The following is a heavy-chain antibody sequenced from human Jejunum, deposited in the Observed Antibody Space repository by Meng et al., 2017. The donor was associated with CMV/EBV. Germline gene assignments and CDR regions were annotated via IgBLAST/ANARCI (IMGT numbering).Heavy chain of an antibody. Sequence: TNYYGGWIRQPPGKGLEWIASIYYSGNTYYDPSLKSRATISVDTSKNQFSLKLTSETAADTAVYYCARRTSTYSYGSGSYSPFDNWGQGTLVTVSS. J-gene: IGHJ4*02. CDR2: IYYSGNT. CDR3: ARRTSTYSYGSGSYSPFDN. CDR1: TNYY. D-gene: IGHD3-10*01. V-gene: IGHV4-39*01.